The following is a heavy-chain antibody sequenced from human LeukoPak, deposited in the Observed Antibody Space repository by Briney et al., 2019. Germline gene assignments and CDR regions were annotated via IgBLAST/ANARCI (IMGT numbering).Heavy chain of an antibody. D-gene: IGHD3-3*01. CDR1: GFTFSSYW. V-gene: IGHV3-7*01. CDR2: IKQDGSEK. Sequence: GGSLRLSCAASGFTFSSYWMSWVRQAPGKGLEWVANIKQDGSEKYYVDSVKGRFTISRDNAKNSLYLQMNSLRAEDTAVYYCAGDYDFWSGYFDYWGQGTLVTVSS. J-gene: IGHJ4*02. CDR3: AGDYDFWSGYFDY.